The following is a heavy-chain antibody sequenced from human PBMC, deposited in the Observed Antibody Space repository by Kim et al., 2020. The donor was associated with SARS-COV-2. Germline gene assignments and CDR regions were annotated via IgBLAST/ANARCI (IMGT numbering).Heavy chain of an antibody. Sequence: YAKKFQGRVHMTRDTSTSTVYMELSSLRSEDTAVYYCARGDSGSFHVDYWGQGTLVTVSS. CDR3: ARGDSGSFHVDY. D-gene: IGHD1-26*01. J-gene: IGHJ4*02. V-gene: IGHV1-46*03.